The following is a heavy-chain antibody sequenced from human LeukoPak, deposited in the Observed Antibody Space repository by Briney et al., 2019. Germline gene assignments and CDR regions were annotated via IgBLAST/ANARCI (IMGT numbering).Heavy chain of an antibody. CDR3: ARGVGGGTYYYDSSGYSGGDY. Sequence: ASVKVSCKASGYTFTGYYMHWVRQAPGQGLEWVGWINPNSGGTNYAQKFQGRVTMTRDTSISTAYMELSRLRSDDTAVYYCARGVGGGTYYYDSSGYSGGDYWGQGTLVTVSS. V-gene: IGHV1-2*02. D-gene: IGHD3-22*01. J-gene: IGHJ4*02. CDR2: INPNSGGT. CDR1: GYTFTGYY.